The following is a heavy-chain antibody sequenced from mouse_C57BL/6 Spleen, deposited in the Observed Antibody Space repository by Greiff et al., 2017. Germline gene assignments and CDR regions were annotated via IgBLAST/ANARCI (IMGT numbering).Heavy chain of an antibody. CDR1: GYTFTDYY. CDR2: INPNNGGT. J-gene: IGHJ4*01. D-gene: IGHD1-1*01. V-gene: IGHV1-26*01. Sequence: EVQLQQSGPELVKPGASVKISCKASGYTFTDYYMNWVKQSHGKSLEWIGDINPNNGGTSYNQKFKGKATLTVDKSSSTAYMELRSLTSEDSAVYYCATKPYSFYAMDYWGQGTSVTVSS. CDR3: ATKPYSFYAMDY.